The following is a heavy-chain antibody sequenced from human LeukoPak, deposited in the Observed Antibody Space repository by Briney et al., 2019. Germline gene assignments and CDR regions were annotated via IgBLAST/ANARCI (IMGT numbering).Heavy chain of an antibody. Sequence: GESLKISCQGSAVTFNNYWIGWVRQLPGKGLDWMGIIYPGDSETRYSPSFQGQVTMSVDKSINTAYLHWGSLKASDTAIYFCARLSTRLLDHWGQGTRVTVSS. D-gene: IGHD3-3*01. CDR3: ARLSTRLLDH. CDR1: AVTFNNYW. V-gene: IGHV5-51*01. CDR2: IYPGDSET. J-gene: IGHJ4*02.